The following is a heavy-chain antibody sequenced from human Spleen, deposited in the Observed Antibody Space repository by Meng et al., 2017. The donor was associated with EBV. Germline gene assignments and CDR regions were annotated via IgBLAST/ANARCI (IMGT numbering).Heavy chain of an antibody. CDR1: GYTFTSYG. CDR2: ISGYIVNT. V-gene: IGHV1-18*01. Sequence: QIQRVQSGGEVKQPGASVKVSCKTSGYTFTSYGINWVRQAPGQGLEWMGWISGYIVNTKYAQKFQGRVTMTTDTSTSTAHMELRNLTSDDTAVYYCARNSGSGYYYPFYYWGQGMLTVSS. J-gene: IGHJ4*02. CDR3: ARNSGSGYYYPFYY. D-gene: IGHD3-10*01.